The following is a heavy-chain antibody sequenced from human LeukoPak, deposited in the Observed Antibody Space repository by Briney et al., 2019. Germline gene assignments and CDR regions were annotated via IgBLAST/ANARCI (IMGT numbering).Heavy chain of an antibody. D-gene: IGHD2-15*01. V-gene: IGHV1-18*01. CDR2: ISDYTGDT. CDR3: ARAGYCGDGGCRGGSAFDV. J-gene: IGHJ3*01. Sequence: GAAVKVSCKTSGDTFINYDIYGVRQAPGRGLEGMGWISDYTGDTKYAQILQGRFTVTTDTSTSTAYMELRSLTYDDTAVYYCARAGYCGDGGCRGGSAFDVWGQGTMVTVSS. CDR1: GDTFINYD.